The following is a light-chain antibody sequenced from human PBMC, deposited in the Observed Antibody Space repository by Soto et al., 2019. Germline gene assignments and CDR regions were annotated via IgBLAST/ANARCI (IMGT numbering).Light chain of an antibody. CDR1: QSISSSY. CDR2: GAS. J-gene: IGKJ1*01. Sequence: EIVLTQSPGTLSLSPGKRATVSCRASQSISSSYLAWYQQRPGQAPRLLIYGASSRATGTPDRFSGSGSGTEFTLTISRLEPEDFAVYYCQQYGSSSWTFGQGTKVDIK. V-gene: IGKV3-20*01. CDR3: QQYGSSSWT.